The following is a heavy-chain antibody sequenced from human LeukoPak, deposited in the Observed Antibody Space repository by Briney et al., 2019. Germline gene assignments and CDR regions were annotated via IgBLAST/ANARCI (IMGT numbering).Heavy chain of an antibody. CDR1: GYTFTSYG. J-gene: IGHJ6*04. V-gene: IGHV1-18*01. CDR3: ARALLRLGELSLPDV. CDR2: ISAYNGNT. D-gene: IGHD3-16*02. Sequence: ASVKVSCNASGYTFTSYGISWVRQAPGQGPEWMGWISAYNGNTNYAQKLQGRVTMTTDTSTSTAYTELRSLRSDDTAVYYCARALLRLGELSLPDVWGKGTTVTVSS.